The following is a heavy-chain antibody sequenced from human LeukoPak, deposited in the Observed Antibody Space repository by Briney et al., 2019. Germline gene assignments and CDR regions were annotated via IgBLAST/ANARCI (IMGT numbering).Heavy chain of an antibody. J-gene: IGHJ5*02. Sequence: ASVKVSCKASVYTFTGYYMHWVRQAPGQGLEWMGWINPNSGGTNYAQKFQGRVTMTRDTSISTAYMELSRLRSDDTAVYYCARGYSGYAKPFDPWGQGTLVTVSS. CDR3: ARGYSGYAKPFDP. V-gene: IGHV1-2*02. D-gene: IGHD5-12*01. CDR1: VYTFTGYY. CDR2: INPNSGGT.